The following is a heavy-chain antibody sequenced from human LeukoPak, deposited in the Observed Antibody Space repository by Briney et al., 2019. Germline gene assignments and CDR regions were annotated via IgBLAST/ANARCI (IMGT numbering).Heavy chain of an antibody. CDR2: IFHRGST. V-gene: IGHV4-38-2*02. J-gene: IGHJ4*02. CDR1: GYSISTDYF. D-gene: IGHD3-10*01. Sequence: SETLSLTCTVSGYSISTDYFWGWIRQPPGKGLEWIGSIFHRGSTYYNPSLKSRVTISVDTSRNQFSLKLSSVTAADTAVYYCARMAYYFDSGSYYMGFFDYWAREPCSPSPQ. CDR3: ARMAYYFDSGSYYMGFFDY.